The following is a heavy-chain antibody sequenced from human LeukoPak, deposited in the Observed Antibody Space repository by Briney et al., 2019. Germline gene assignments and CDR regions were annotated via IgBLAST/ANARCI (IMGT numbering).Heavy chain of an antibody. CDR3: ARDQAISSSSIAARGFDY. CDR1: GFTFSSYA. J-gene: IGHJ4*02. Sequence: GRSLRLSCAASGFTFSSYAMHWVRQAPGKGLEWVAVISYDGSNKYYADSVKGRFTISRDNSKNTLYLQMNSLRAEDTAVYYCARDQAISSSSIAARGFDYWGQGTLVTVSS. CDR2: ISYDGSNK. D-gene: IGHD6-6*01. V-gene: IGHV3-30-3*01.